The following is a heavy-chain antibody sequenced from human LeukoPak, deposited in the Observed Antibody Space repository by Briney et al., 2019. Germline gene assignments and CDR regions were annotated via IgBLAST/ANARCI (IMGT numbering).Heavy chain of an antibody. Sequence: SETLSLTCTVSGGSISSSSYYWGWIRQPPGKGLEWIGSIYYSGSTYYNPSLKSRVTISVDTSKNQFSLKLSSVTAADTAVYYCARPRSSWHHIDYWGQGTLVTVSS. CDR3: ARPRSSWHHIDY. CDR1: GGSISSSSYY. CDR2: IYYSGST. D-gene: IGHD6-13*01. V-gene: IGHV4-39*01. J-gene: IGHJ4*02.